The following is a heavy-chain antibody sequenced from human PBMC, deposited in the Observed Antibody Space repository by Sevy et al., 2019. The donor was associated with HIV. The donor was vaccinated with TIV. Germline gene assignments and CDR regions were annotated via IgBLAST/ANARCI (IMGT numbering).Heavy chain of an antibody. CDR1: GYTFTGYY. J-gene: IGHJ4*02. CDR2: INPNSGGT. V-gene: IGHV1-2*02. Sequence: ASVKVSCKASGYTFTGYYVHWVRQAPGQGLEWMGWINPNSGGTNYAQKFQGRVTMTRDTSISTAYMELSRLGSDDTALYYCARDYCSARTCYLTLFDYWGQGTKVTVSS. D-gene: IGHD2-15*01. CDR3: ARDYCSARTCYLTLFDY.